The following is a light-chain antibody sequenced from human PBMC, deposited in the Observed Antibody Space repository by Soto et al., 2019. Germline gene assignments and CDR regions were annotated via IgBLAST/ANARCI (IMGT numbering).Light chain of an antibody. CDR1: QTVNTY. CDR2: AAS. J-gene: IGKJ1*01. V-gene: IGKV1-39*01. Sequence: IPMTQSPSSLSASIGDRITITCRASQTVNTYLHWYQQKPGKAPKLLIYAASNLQSGVPSRFSGSGSGTNFTLSMNSLQPEDFATYYCQQGYSNPWTFGQGTKVDIK. CDR3: QQGYSNPWT.